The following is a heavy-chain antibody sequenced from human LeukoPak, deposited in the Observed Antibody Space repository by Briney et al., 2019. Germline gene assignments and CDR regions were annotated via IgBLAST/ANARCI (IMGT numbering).Heavy chain of an antibody. V-gene: IGHV3-21*01. CDR2: ISSSSYI. J-gene: IGHJ6*02. CDR3: ARGLQLLRLDYYGMDV. Sequence: GGSLRLSCAASGFTFSSYNMNWVRQAPGKALEWVSSISSSSYIYYADSVKGRFTISRDNAKNSLYLQMNSLRAEDTAVYYCARGLQLLRLDYYGMDVWGQGTTVTVSS. D-gene: IGHD5-18*01. CDR1: GFTFSSYN.